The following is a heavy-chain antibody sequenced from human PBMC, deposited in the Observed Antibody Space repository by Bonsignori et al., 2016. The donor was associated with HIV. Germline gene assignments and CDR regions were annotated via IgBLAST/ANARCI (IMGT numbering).Heavy chain of an antibody. CDR2: IYYSGTT. D-gene: IGHD3-3*01. CDR3: ARVGGVSRVKAAFDH. CDR1: GGSISSDSPY. J-gene: IGHJ3*01. Sequence: QLQLQESGPGLVKPSETLSLTCTVSGGSISSDSPYWAWIRQPPGKGLEWIGTIYYSGTTYYNPSLKSRVTISVDTSKNQFSLKLRSVTAADTAVYYCARVGGVSRVKAAFDHWGQGTMVTVSS. V-gene: IGHV4-39*07.